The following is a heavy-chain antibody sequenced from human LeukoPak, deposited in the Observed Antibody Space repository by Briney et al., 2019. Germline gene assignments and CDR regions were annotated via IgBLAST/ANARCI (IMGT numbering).Heavy chain of an antibody. CDR3: AKDGVRSYYYGSGSYSY. J-gene: IGHJ4*02. Sequence: PGGSLRLSCAASGFTFSSYAMSWVRQAPGKGLEWVSAISGSGGSAYYADSVKGRFTISRDNSKNTLYLQMNSLRAEDTAVYYCAKDGVRSYYYGSGSYSYWGQGTLVTVSS. D-gene: IGHD3-10*01. CDR2: ISGSGGSA. CDR1: GFTFSSYA. V-gene: IGHV3-23*01.